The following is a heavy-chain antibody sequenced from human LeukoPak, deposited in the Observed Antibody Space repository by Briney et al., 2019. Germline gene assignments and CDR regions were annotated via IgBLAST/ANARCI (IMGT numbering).Heavy chain of an antibody. V-gene: IGHV7-4-1*02. CDR3: ARQRVYSSSSLSDY. J-gene: IGHJ4*02. CDR1: GYTFTTYA. CDR2: INTNTGNP. Sequence: GGSLRLSCAASGYTFTTYAMNWVRQAPGQGLEWMGWINTNTGNPTYAQGFTGRFVFSLDTSVSTAYLQISSLKAEDTAVYYCARQRVYSSSSLSDYWGQGTLVTVSS. D-gene: IGHD6-6*01.